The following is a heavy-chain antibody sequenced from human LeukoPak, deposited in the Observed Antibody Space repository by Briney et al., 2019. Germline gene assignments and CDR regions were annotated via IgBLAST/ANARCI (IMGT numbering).Heavy chain of an antibody. CDR2: VSTTGTP. D-gene: IGHD5-24*01. CDR1: GVSVGNYY. V-gene: IGHV4-4*07. Sequence: SETLSLTCTVSGVSVGNYYWGWIRQPAGRGLEWIGRVSTTGTPGYNPSLKSRVTMSVDPSKNQFSLKLNSVTAADTAVYYCVRIRDAYIQYYFDYWGQGTLVTVSS. J-gene: IGHJ4*02. CDR3: VRIRDAYIQYYFDY.